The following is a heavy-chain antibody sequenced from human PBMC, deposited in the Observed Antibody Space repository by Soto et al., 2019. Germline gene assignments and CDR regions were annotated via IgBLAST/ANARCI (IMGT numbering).Heavy chain of an antibody. J-gene: IGHJ4*02. CDR3: ARGQSGGGWSYYFDY. Sequence: QVQLQQWGAGLLKPSETLSLTCAVYGGSFSAYYWNWIRQPPGKGLEWIGEINHSGGTNYNPSLKSRVTISVDTSKNQFSLKLSSVTAADTAVYYCARGQSGGGWSYYFDYWGQGTLVTVSS. D-gene: IGHD5-12*01. CDR1: GGSFSAYY. CDR2: INHSGGT. V-gene: IGHV4-34*01.